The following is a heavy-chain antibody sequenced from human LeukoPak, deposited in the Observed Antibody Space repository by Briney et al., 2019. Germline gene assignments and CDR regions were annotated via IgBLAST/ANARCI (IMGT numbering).Heavy chain of an antibody. Sequence: RSGGSLRLSCAAAGFTFDDYAMHWVRHARGKGLEWVSLMSWVGGRTYYADSMKGRSTISRDDRKISLYLQMNSLRAEDTALYYCAKDGGSYYSYIDVWGKGTTVTVSS. CDR2: MSWVGGRT. CDR1: GFTFDDYA. D-gene: IGHD1-26*01. V-gene: IGHV3-43D*03. J-gene: IGHJ6*03. CDR3: AKDGGSYYSYIDV.